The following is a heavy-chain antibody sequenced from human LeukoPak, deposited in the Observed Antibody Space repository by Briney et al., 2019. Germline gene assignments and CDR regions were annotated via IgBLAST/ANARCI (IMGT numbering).Heavy chain of an antibody. V-gene: IGHV4-4*02. CDR2: IYHSGST. D-gene: IGHD2-15*01. J-gene: IGHJ4*02. CDR1: GFTFTNAW. Sequence: PGGSLRLSCAASGFTFTNAWMNWVRQPPGKGLEWIGEIYHSGSTNYNPSLRSRVTISVDKSKNQFSLKLASVTAADRAVYYCARAPGFVVALTPYYFDYWGQGTLVTVSS. CDR3: ARAPGFVVALTPYYFDY.